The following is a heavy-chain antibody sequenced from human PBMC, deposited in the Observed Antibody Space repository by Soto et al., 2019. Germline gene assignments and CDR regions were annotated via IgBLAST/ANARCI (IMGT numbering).Heavy chain of an antibody. CDR2: IYYSGST. Sequence: SETLSLTCTVSGGSISSGGYYWSWIRQHPGKGLEWIGYIYYSGSTYYNPSLKSRVTISVDTSKNQFSLKLSSVTAADTAVYYCARVVVAAGDAFDIWGQGTMVTV. V-gene: IGHV4-31*03. CDR3: ARVVVAAGDAFDI. J-gene: IGHJ3*02. CDR1: GGSISSGGYY. D-gene: IGHD2-15*01.